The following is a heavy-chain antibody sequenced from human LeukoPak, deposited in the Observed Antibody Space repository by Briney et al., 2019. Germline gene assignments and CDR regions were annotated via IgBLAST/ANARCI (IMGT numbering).Heavy chain of an antibody. J-gene: IGHJ4*02. V-gene: IGHV3-33*01. D-gene: IGHD3-22*01. CDR1: GFTFSSYG. CDR2: IWYDGSNK. CDR3: ARGDYYDSSGYYRPGY. Sequence: GVSLRLSCAASGFTFSSYGMHWVRQAPGKGLEWVAVIWYDGSNKYYADSVKGRFTISRDNSKNTLYLQMNSLRAEDTAVYYCARGDYYDSSGYYRPGYWGQGTLVTVSS.